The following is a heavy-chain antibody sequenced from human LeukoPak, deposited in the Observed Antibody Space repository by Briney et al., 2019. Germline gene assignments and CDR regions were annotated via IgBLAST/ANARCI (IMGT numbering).Heavy chain of an antibody. D-gene: IGHD6-13*01. CDR1: GGSLSSYY. Sequence: SETLSLTCTVSGGSLSSYYWSWIRQPPGKGLEWIGYIYYSGSTNYNPSLKSRVTISVDTYKNQFSLKLSSVTAADTAVYYCARAPRAAAGSGVFDYWGQGTLVTVSS. J-gene: IGHJ4*02. CDR3: ARAPRAAAGSGVFDY. CDR2: IYYSGST. V-gene: IGHV4-59*01.